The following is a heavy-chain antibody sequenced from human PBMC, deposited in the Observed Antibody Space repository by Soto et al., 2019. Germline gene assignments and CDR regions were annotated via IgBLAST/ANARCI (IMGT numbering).Heavy chain of an antibody. V-gene: IGHV6-1*01. CDR1: GDSVSSNSAA. D-gene: IGHD3-10*01. J-gene: IGHJ5*02. CDR2: TYYRSKWYN. Sequence: PSQTLSLTCAISGDSVSSNSAAWNWIRQSPSRGLEWLGRTYYRSKWYNDYAVSVKSRITINPDTSKNQFSLQLNSVTPADTAVYYCARETVYYYGSGTTIFFDPWGQGTLVTVSS. CDR3: ARETVYYYGSGTTIFFDP.